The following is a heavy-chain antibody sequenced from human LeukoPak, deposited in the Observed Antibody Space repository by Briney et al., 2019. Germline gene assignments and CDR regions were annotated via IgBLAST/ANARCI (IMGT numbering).Heavy chain of an antibody. J-gene: IGHJ5*02. CDR1: GGSISSTGYY. CDR3: AVYSRSGGWFDP. CDR2: IYYSGST. D-gene: IGHD6-13*01. V-gene: IGHV4-39*01. Sequence: PSETLSLTCTVSGGSISSTGYYWGWIRQPPGKGLEWIGGIYYSGSTYCNPSLKSRVTTSVDTSKNQFSLKLSSVTAADTAVYYCAVYSRSGGWFDPWGQGTLVTVSS.